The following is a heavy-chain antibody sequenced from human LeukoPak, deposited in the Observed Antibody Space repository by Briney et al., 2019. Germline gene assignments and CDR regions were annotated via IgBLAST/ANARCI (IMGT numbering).Heavy chain of an antibody. CDR1: GFTFSSYS. CDR2: ISSSSSTI. J-gene: IGHJ6*02. D-gene: IGHD3-22*01. Sequence: GGPLRLSCAASGFTFSSYSRNWARQAPGRGLEGVSYISSSSSTIYYADSVKGRFTISRDNAKNSLYLQMNSLRAEDTAVYYCAKSHYDSSGYYPGMDVWGQGTTVTVSS. CDR3: AKSHYDSSGYYPGMDV. V-gene: IGHV3-48*04.